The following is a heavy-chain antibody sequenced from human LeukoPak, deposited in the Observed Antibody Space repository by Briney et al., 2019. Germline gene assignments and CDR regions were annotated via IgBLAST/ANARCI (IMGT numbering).Heavy chain of an antibody. J-gene: IGHJ3*02. CDR3: ARTVGAFDI. CDR1: GGSFSGYY. CDR2: INHSGST. D-gene: IGHD1-26*01. V-gene: IGHV4-34*01. Sequence: NPSETLSLTCAVYGGSFSGYYWSWIRQPPGKGLEWIGEINHSGSTNYNPSLKSRVTISVDTSKNQFSLKLTSVTAADTAVYYCARTVGAFDIWGQGTMVTVSS.